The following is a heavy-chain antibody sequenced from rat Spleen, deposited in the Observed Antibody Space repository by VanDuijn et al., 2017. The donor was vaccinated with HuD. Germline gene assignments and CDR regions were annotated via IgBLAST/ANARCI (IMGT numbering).Heavy chain of an antibody. CDR2: ISYDGSST. V-gene: IGHV5-7*01. CDR1: GFTFSDYN. D-gene: IGHD1-4*01. CDR3: ARHELPGYNPFAY. Sequence: EVQLVESGGGLVQPGRSLKLSCAASGFTFSDYNMAWVRQAPKKGLEWRATISYDGSSTYYRDSVKGRFTISRDNAKSPLYLQMASLRSEDTATYYCARHELPGYNPFAYWGQGTLVTVSS. J-gene: IGHJ3*01.